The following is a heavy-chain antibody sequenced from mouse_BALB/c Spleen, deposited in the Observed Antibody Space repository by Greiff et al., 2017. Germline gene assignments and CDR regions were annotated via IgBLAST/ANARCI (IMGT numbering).Heavy chain of an antibody. CDR2: ISSGGST. V-gene: IGHV5-6-5*01. D-gene: IGHD1-1*01. CDR1: GFTFSSYA. CDR3: ARGDYGSFAY. Sequence: EVKVVESGGGLVKPGGSLKLSCAASGFTFSSYAMSWVRQTPEKRLEWVASISSGGSTYYPDSVKGRFTISRDNARNILYLQMSSLRSEDTAMYYCARGDYGSFAYWGQGTLVTVSA. J-gene: IGHJ3*01.